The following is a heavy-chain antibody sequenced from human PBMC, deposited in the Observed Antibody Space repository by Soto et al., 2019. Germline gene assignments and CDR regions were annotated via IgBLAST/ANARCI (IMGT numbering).Heavy chain of an antibody. CDR1: GYTFTSYA. J-gene: IGHJ2*01. V-gene: IGHV1-3*01. Sequence: QVQLVQSGAEVKKPGASVKVSCKASGYTFTSYAMHWVRQAPGQRLEWMGWINAGNGNTKYSQKFQGRVTNTRDTSASTADMELSSLRSEDTAVYYCARGGSLYWYFDLWGRGTLVTVSS. CDR2: INAGNGNT. CDR3: ARGGSLYWYFDL. D-gene: IGHD1-26*01.